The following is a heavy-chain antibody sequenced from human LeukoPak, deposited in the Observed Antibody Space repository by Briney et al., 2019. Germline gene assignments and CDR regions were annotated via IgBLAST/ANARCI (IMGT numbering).Heavy chain of an antibody. CDR2: ISWNSGSI. D-gene: IGHD5-24*01. CDR1: GFTFDDYA. Sequence: GGSLRLSCAASGFTFDDYAMHWVRQAPGKDLEGVTGISWNSGSIGYADSVKGRFTISRDNAKNSLYLQMNSLRAEDTALYYCAKDMVDGYNPEPFDYWGQGTLVTVSS. J-gene: IGHJ4*02. CDR3: AKDMVDGYNPEPFDY. V-gene: IGHV3-9*01.